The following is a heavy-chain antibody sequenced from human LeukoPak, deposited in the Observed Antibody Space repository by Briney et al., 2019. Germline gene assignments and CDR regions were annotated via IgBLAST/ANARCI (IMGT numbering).Heavy chain of an antibody. V-gene: IGHV3-33*01. CDR1: GFTFSSYG. Sequence: GGSLRPSCAASGFTFSSYGMHWVRQAPGKGLEWVAVIWYDGSNKYYADSVKGRFTISRDNSKNTLYLQMNSLRAEDTAVYYCARDLRVVPAVPYNWFDPWGQGTLVTVSS. D-gene: IGHD2-2*01. CDR3: ARDLRVVPAVPYNWFDP. CDR2: IWYDGSNK. J-gene: IGHJ5*02.